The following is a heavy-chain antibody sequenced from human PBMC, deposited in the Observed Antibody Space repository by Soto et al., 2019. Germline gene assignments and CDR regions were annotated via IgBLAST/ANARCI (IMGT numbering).Heavy chain of an antibody. CDR2: ISAYNGDP. CDR3: ARGLVAGGTLDY. J-gene: IGHJ4*02. Sequence: QIQLLQSGPEVKKPGASVKVSCKTSGYTFTFSGINWVRQAPGQGLEWMGWISAYNGDPKYAQKFQDRVTMTAETSTSTAYLELRNLRSDDTAVYYCARGLVAGGTLDYWGQGTLVTVSS. CDR1: GYTFTFSG. D-gene: IGHD6-19*01. V-gene: IGHV1-18*01.